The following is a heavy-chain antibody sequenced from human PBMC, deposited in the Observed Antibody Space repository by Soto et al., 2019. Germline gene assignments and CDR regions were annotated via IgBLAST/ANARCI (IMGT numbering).Heavy chain of an antibody. V-gene: IGHV4-31*03. J-gene: IGHJ4*02. CDR3: ARARFQVLYGKPYFDS. CDR2: IYHSGNT. D-gene: IGHD2-2*02. Sequence: QVQLQESGPGLVKPSQTLSLTCTVSGGSITTGGSYWSWIRQHPGKGLEWIGNIYHSGNTYYNPSLKSRLTISVDTSKNHFSLMVDSVTAADTAVYYCARARFQVLYGKPYFDSWGQETLVTVSS. CDR1: GGSITTGGSY.